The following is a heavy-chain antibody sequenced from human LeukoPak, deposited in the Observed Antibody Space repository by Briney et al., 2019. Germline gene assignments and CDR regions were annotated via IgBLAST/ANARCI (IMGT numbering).Heavy chain of an antibody. Sequence: GESLQISCQGSGYSFSDYWIGWVRQMPGKGLEWMGIMYPGDSDTRYSPSFQGQVTIPADKSISTAYLQWSSLKASDTAMYYCARRKSSPKDGMDVWGQGTTVTVSS. V-gene: IGHV5-51*01. CDR3: ARRKSSPKDGMDV. CDR1: GYSFSDYW. CDR2: MYPGDSDT. J-gene: IGHJ6*02.